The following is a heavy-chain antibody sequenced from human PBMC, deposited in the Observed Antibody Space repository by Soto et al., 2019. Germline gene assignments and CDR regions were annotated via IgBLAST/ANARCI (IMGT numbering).Heavy chain of an antibody. CDR2: ISGSGGST. CDR1: GFTFSSYA. J-gene: IGHJ5*02. V-gene: IGHV3-23*01. D-gene: IGHD6-19*01. CDR3: ASPPQAVAGTGGFLS. Sequence: GGSLRLSCAASGFTFSSYAMSWVRQAPGKGLEWVSAISGSGGSTYYADSVKGRFTISRDNSKNTLYLQMNSLRAEDTAVYYCASPPQAVAGTGGFLSWGQGTLVTVSS.